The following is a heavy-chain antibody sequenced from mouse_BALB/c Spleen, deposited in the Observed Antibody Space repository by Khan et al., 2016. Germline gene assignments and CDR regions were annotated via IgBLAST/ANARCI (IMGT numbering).Heavy chain of an antibody. CDR3: ARSPFYYGNYYAMDY. J-gene: IGHJ4*01. V-gene: IGHV14-3*02. CDR2: IDPANGNT. Sequence: VQLKQSGAELVKPGASVKLSCTASGFNIKDTYMHWVNQRPEQGLEWIGRIDPANGNTKYDPKFQGKATITADTSSNTAYLQLSSLTSVDTAVYYCARSPFYYGNYYAMDYWGQGTSVTVSS. CDR1: GFNIKDTY. D-gene: IGHD1-1*01.